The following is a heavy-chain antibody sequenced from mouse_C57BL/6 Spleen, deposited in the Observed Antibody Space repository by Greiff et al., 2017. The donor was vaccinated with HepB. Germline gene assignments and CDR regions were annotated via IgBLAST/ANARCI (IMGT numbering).Heavy chain of an antibody. CDR2: IDPENGDT. D-gene: IGHD1-1*01. Sequence: EVQLQQSGAELVRQGASVKLSCTASGFNIKDDYMHWVKQRPEQGLEWIGWIDPENGDTEYASKFQGKATITADTSSNTAYLQLSSLTSEDTAVYYCTRDLSPYAMDYWGQGTSVTVSS. CDR1: GFNIKDDY. J-gene: IGHJ4*01. V-gene: IGHV14-4*01. CDR3: TRDLSPYAMDY.